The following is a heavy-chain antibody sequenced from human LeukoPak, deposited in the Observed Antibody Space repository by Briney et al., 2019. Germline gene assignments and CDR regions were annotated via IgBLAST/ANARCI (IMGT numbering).Heavy chain of an antibody. Sequence: ASVKVSCRASGYTFTSYDINWVRQATGQGLEWMGWMNPNSGNTGYAQKFQGRVTITRNTSISTAYMELSSLRSEDTAVYYCAISTTGVYGDWFDPWGQGTLVTVSS. CDR1: GYTFTSYD. CDR2: MNPNSGNT. CDR3: AISTTGVYGDWFDP. D-gene: IGHD4-23*01. J-gene: IGHJ5*02. V-gene: IGHV1-8*03.